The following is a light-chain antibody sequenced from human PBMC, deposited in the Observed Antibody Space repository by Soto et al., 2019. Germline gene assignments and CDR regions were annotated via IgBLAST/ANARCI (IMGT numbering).Light chain of an antibody. V-gene: IGKV3D-15*01. J-gene: IGKJ1*01. Sequence: EIVLTQSPGTLSLSPGERATLSCRASQSVSNNYLAWYQQKPGQAPRLLIYAASSRATGIPARFSGSGSGTEFTLTISSLQSEDFAVYYCQQYNNWPRTFGQGTKVDI. CDR1: QSVSNN. CDR2: AAS. CDR3: QQYNNWPRT.